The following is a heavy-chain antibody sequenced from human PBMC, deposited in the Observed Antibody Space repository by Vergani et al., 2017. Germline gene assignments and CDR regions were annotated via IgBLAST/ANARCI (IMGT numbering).Heavy chain of an antibody. CDR1: GFTFSSFA. CDR2: ISHDGSDK. CDR3: TRDWIAVIPGGRLILFDH. V-gene: IGHV3-30*04. D-gene: IGHD2-15*01. J-gene: IGHJ4*02. Sequence: QVQLVESGGGVVQPGKSLSLSCAASGFTFSSFAMHWVRQAPGKGLEWVAMISHDGSDKYYVDSVKGRFTVSRDNSKNTLYLQMNSPRSEDTAVYYCTRDWIAVIPGGRLILFDHWGQGTLVTVSS.